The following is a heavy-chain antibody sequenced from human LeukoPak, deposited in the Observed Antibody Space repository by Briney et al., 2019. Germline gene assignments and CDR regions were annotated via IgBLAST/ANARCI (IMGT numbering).Heavy chain of an antibody. CDR3: ARDGAYYDFWSGYYDYYYMDV. J-gene: IGHJ6*03. D-gene: IGHD3-3*01. CDR1: GFTFSSYS. Sequence: PGGSLRLSCAASGFTFSSYSMNWVRQAPGKGLEWVSSISSSSSYIYYADSVKGRFTISRDNAKNSLYLQMNSLRAEDTAVYYCARDGAYYDFWSGYYDYYYMDVWGKGTTVTVSS. CDR2: ISSSSSYI. V-gene: IGHV3-21*01.